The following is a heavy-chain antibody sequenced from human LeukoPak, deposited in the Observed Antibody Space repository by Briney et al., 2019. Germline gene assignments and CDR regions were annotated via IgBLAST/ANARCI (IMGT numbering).Heavy chain of an antibody. CDR3: ARLGGITMVRGVIFDY. Sequence: PSETLSLTCTVSGGSISSSSYYWGWIRQPPGKGLEWIGSIYYSGSTYYNPSLKSRVTISVDTSKNQFSLKLSSVTAADTAVYYCARLGGITMVRGVIFDYWGQGTLVTVSS. D-gene: IGHD3-10*01. CDR1: GGSISSSSYY. J-gene: IGHJ4*02. V-gene: IGHV4-39*01. CDR2: IYYSGST.